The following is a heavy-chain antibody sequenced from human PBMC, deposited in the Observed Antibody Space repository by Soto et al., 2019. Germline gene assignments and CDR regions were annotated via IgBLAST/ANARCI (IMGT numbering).Heavy chain of an antibody. D-gene: IGHD3-3*01. V-gene: IGHV4-59*01. Sequence: PSETLSLTCTVSGGSISSYYWSWIRQPPGKGLEWIGYIYYSGSTNYNPSLKSRVTISVDTSKNQFSLKLSSVTAADTAVYYCARTGGNYDFWSGYYPGYYYYMDVWGKGTTVTVSS. CDR2: IYYSGST. CDR3: ARTGGNYDFWSGYYPGYYYYMDV. CDR1: GGSISSYY. J-gene: IGHJ6*03.